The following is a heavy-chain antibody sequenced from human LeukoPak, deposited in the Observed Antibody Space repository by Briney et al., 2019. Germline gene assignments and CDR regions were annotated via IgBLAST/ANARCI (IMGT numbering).Heavy chain of an antibody. CDR1: GFTFSSYA. Sequence: GRSLRLSCAASGFTFSSYAMHWVRQAPGKGLEWVAVISYDGSNKYYADSVKGRFTISRDNSKNTLYLQMNSLRAEDTAVYYCARDRVSSTGYDSSGTNFFFDYWGQGTLVTVSS. CDR3: ARDRVSSTGYDSSGTNFFFDY. D-gene: IGHD3-22*01. V-gene: IGHV3-30*04. J-gene: IGHJ4*02. CDR2: ISYDGSNK.